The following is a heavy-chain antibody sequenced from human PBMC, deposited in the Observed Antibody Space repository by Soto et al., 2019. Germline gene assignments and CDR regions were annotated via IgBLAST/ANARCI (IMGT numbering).Heavy chain of an antibody. V-gene: IGHV5-51*01. D-gene: IGHD2-2*01. CDR1: GYSFTSYW. J-gene: IGHJ6*03. CDR2: IYPGDSDT. Sequence: GESLKISCKGSGYSFTSYWIGWVRQMPGKGLEWMGIIYPGDSDTRNSPSFQGQVTISADKSISTAYLQWSSLKASDTAMYYCARAIVVVPAAISSYYMDVWGKGTTVTVSS. CDR3: ARAIVVVPAAISSYYMDV.